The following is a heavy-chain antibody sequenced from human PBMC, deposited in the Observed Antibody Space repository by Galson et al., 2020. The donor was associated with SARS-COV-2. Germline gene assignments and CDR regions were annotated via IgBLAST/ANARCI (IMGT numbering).Heavy chain of an antibody. J-gene: IGHJ6*02. CDR2: IYWDDDK. V-gene: IGHV2-5*02. CDR1: GFSLSTSGVG. D-gene: IGHD1-26*01. Sequence: SGPTLVNPTQTLTLTCTFSGFSLSTSGVGVGWIRQPPGKALEWLALIYWDDDKRDSPSLKSRLTITKDTSKNQVVLTMSSMGPVDTAPYYRVRKWGAYYFYGMDVGDQGTTVIV. CDR3: VRKWGAYYFYGMDV.